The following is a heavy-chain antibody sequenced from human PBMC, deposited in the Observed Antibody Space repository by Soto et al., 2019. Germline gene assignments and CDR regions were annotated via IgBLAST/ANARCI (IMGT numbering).Heavy chain of an antibody. Sequence: SETLSLTCTVSGGSISSYYWSWIRQPPGKGLEWIGYIYYSGSTNYNPSLKSRVTISVDTSKNQLSLKLSSVTAADTAVYYCARDTFQPAYYYYSGMDVWGQGTTVTVSS. CDR3: ARDTFQPAYYYYSGMDV. CDR1: GGSISSYY. V-gene: IGHV4-59*01. J-gene: IGHJ6*02. CDR2: IYYSGST.